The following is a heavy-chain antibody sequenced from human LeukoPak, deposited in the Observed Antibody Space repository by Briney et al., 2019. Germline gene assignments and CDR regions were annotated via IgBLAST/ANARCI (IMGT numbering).Heavy chain of an antibody. CDR2: IYYSGST. D-gene: IGHD6-19*01. Sequence: SQTLSLTCTVSGGSISSGDYYWSWIRQPPGKGLEWIGYIYYSGSTYYNPSLKSRVTISVDTSKNQFSLKLSSVTAADTAVYYCARAPVISVAGTKYFDLWGRGTLVTVSS. CDR3: ARAPVISVAGTKYFDL. V-gene: IGHV4-30-4*01. CDR1: GGSISSGDYY. J-gene: IGHJ2*01.